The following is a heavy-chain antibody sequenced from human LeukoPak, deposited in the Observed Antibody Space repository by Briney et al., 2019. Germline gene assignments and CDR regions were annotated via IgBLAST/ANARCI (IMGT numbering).Heavy chain of an antibody. CDR2: IYTSGST. D-gene: IGHD1-1*01. CDR3: ARERSAGRQRRGWFDP. CDR1: GGSISSGSYY. J-gene: IGHJ5*02. Sequence: PSETLSLTCTVSGGSISSGSYYWSWIRQPAGKGLEWIGRIYTSGSTNYNPSLKSRVTISVDTSKNQFSLKLSSVTAADTAVYYCARERSAGRQRRGWFDPWGQGTLVTVSS. V-gene: IGHV4-61*02.